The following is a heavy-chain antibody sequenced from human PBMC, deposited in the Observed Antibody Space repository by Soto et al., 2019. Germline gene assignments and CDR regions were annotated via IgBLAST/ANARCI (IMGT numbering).Heavy chain of an antibody. J-gene: IGHJ5*02. CDR1: GGSVSSGSYY. Sequence: SETLSLTCTVSGGSVSSGSYYWSWIRQPPGKGLEWIGYIYYSGSTNYNPSLKSRVTISVDTSKNQFSLKLSSVTAADTAVYYCERHSWRFGELSWFDPWGQGTLVTVSS. CDR2: IYYSGST. CDR3: ERHSWRFGELSWFDP. D-gene: IGHD3-10*01. V-gene: IGHV4-61*01.